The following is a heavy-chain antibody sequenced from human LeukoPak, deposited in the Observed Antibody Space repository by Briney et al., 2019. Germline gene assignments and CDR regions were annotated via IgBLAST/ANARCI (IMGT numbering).Heavy chain of an antibody. CDR2: INHSGST. CDR1: GGSFSGDY. V-gene: IGHV4-34*01. CDR3: ARVGAAAGYTIEHFQH. D-gene: IGHD6-13*01. J-gene: IGHJ1*01. Sequence: SETLSLTCAVYGGSFSGDYWSWTRQPPGKGPEWIGEINHSGSTNYNPSLKSRVTISADTSKNQFSLRLSSVTAADTAVYYCARVGAAAGYTIEHFQHWGQGTLVTVSS.